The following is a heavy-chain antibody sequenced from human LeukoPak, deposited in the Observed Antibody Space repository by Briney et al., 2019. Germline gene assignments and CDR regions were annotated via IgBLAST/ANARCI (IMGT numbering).Heavy chain of an antibody. CDR1: GFTFGDHA. J-gene: IGHJ4*02. D-gene: IGHD3-16*01. Sequence: PGGSLRLSCTTSGFTFGDHAMNWVRQAPGKGLEWVGSIRSNTYGGTTEYAASVKGRFTISKDDSKSFAYLQMNGLKTEDTAVYYCARDWGHGGPDYWGQGTLVTVSS. V-gene: IGHV3-49*04. CDR3: ARDWGHGGPDY. CDR2: IRSNTYGGTT.